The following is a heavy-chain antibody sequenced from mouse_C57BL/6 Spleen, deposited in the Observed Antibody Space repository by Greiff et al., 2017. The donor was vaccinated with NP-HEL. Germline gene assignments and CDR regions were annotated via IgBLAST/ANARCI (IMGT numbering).Heavy chain of an antibody. Sequence: EVMLVESGGGLVQPGGSLKLSCAASGFTFSDYYMYWVRQTPEKRLEWVAYISNGGGSTYYPDTVKGRFTISRDNAKNTLYLQMSRLKSVDTAMYYCARITTEGAMDYWGQGTSVTVSS. CDR2: ISNGGGST. J-gene: IGHJ4*01. D-gene: IGHD1-1*01. CDR3: ARITTEGAMDY. CDR1: GFTFSDYY. V-gene: IGHV5-12*01.